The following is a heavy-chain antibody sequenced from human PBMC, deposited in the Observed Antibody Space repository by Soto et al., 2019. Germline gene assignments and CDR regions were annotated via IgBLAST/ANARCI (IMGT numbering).Heavy chain of an antibody. CDR2: INHSGST. V-gene: IGHV4-34*01. CDR1: GGSFSGYY. Sequence: SETLSLTCAVYGGSFSGYYWSWIRQPPGKGLEWIGEINHSGSTNYNPSLKSRATISVDTSKNQFSLKLSSVTAADTAVYYCARGGQWLLDYWGQGTLVTVSS. J-gene: IGHJ4*02. CDR3: ARGGQWLLDY. D-gene: IGHD5-12*01.